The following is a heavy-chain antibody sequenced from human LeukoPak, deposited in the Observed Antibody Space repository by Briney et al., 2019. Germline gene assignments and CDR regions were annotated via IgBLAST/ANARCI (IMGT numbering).Heavy chain of an antibody. Sequence: PSETLSLTCAVYGGSFSGYYWSWIRQPPGKGLEWIGEINQSGSTNHNSSLKSRVTISVDTSKNQFSLKLNSVTAADTAVYYCARGSSAARPNFDYWGQGTLVTVSS. CDR1: GGSFSGYY. D-gene: IGHD6-6*01. CDR2: INQSGST. V-gene: IGHV4-34*01. J-gene: IGHJ4*02. CDR3: ARGSSAARPNFDY.